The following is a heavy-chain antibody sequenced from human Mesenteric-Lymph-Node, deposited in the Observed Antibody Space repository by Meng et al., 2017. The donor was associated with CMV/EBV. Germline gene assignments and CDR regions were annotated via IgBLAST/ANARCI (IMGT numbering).Heavy chain of an antibody. Sequence: GESLKISCAASGFTSSNHWMHWVRQAPGKELVWVSRINPYGSTTNYADSVKGRFTISRDNAKSTLYLQMNSLRAEDTAVYYCARDHPSYGMDVWGQGTTVTVSS. J-gene: IGHJ6*02. CDR2: INPYGSTT. CDR3: ARDHPSYGMDV. CDR1: GFTSSNHW. V-gene: IGHV3-74*01.